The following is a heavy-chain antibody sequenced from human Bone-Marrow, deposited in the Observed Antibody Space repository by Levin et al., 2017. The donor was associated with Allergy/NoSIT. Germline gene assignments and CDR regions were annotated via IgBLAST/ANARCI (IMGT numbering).Heavy chain of an antibody. CDR1: GFTFSSYA. Sequence: LSLTCAASGFTFSSYAMHWVRQAPGKGLEWVAVISYDGSNKYYADSVKGRFTISRDNSKNTLYLQMNSLRAEDTAVYYCARGVFGELLFYYYYGMDVWGQGTTVTVSS. J-gene: IGHJ6*02. CDR3: ARGVFGELLFYYYYGMDV. CDR2: ISYDGSNK. V-gene: IGHV3-30-3*01. D-gene: IGHD3-10*01.